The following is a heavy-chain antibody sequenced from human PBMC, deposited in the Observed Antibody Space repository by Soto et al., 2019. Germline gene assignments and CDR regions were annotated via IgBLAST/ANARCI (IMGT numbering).Heavy chain of an antibody. D-gene: IGHD3-22*01. CDR1: GDSVSSNSAA. CDR3: ARDRDYYYDSSGYYFDY. J-gene: IGHJ4*02. CDR2: TYYRSKWYN. Sequence: KQSQTLSLTCAISGDSVSSNSAAWNWIRQSPSRGLEWLGRTYYRSKWYNDYAVSVKSRITINPVTSKNQFSLQLNSVTPEDTAVYYCARDRDYYYDSSGYYFDYWGQGTLVTVSS. V-gene: IGHV6-1*01.